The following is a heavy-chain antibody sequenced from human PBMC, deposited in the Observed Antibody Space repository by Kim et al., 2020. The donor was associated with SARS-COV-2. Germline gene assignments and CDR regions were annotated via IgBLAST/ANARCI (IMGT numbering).Heavy chain of an antibody. CDR2: IDGKSDSI. V-gene: IGHV3-48*02. D-gene: IGHD3-3*01. J-gene: IGHJ3*02. CDR1: GFNPSFSLHS. Sequence: GGSLRLSCAASGFNPSFSLHSVNWVRQVPGKGPEWLSYIDGKSDSIHYADSVKGRFTISRDNAKNSVFLQMNDLTDGDAAVYYCASDGVGLTPGDAFD. CDR3: ASDGVGLTPGDAFD.